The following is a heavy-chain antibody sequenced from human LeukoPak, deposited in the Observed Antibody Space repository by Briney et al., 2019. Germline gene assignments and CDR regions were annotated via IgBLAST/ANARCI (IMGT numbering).Heavy chain of an antibody. CDR2: IQYNGNDK. CDR1: GHAFNIYD. Sequence: GGSLRLTCVASGHAFNIYDMHWARQAPGKGLEWLACIQYNGNDKYYSDSVKGRFTISRDNFKNTLYLQLNSLRREDTGVYYCAKEMQDFSSSHSGYYYYLDVWGKGTTVTVSS. D-gene: IGHD6-13*01. V-gene: IGHV3-30*02. J-gene: IGHJ6*03. CDR3: AKEMQDFSSSHSGYYYYLDV.